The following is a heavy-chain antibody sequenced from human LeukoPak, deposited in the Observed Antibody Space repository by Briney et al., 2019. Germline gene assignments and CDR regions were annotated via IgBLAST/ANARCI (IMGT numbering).Heavy chain of an antibody. CDR2: IYYSGST. Sequence: PSETLSLTCTVSGGSVSSGSYYRSWIRRPPGKGLEWIGYIYYSGSTNYNPSLKSRVTISVDTSKNQFSLKLSSVTAADTAVYYCASTATLYYYGSGSYYPDYWGQGTLVTVSS. CDR3: ASTATLYYYGSGSYYPDY. V-gene: IGHV4-61*01. J-gene: IGHJ4*02. D-gene: IGHD3-10*01. CDR1: GGSVSSGSYY.